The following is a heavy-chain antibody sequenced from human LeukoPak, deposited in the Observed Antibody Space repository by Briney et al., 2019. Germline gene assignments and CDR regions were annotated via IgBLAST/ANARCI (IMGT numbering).Heavy chain of an antibody. CDR1: GFTFSSNA. J-gene: IGHJ4*02. D-gene: IGHD3-9*01. CDR3: AKDVNILTGYFLDY. Sequence: GGSLRLSCAASGFTFSSNAMSWVRQAPGKGLEWVSAISGSGGSTYYADSVKGRFTISRDNSKNTLYLQMNSLRAEDTAVYYCAKDVNILTGYFLDYWGQGTLVTVSS. V-gene: IGHV3-23*01. CDR2: ISGSGGST.